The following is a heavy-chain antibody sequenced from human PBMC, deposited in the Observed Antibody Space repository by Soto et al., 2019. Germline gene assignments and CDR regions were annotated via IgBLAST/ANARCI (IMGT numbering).Heavy chain of an antibody. CDR2: IYHSGST. CDR1: GYSISSGYY. CDR3: ARDRSAGTYYDFWSGYYTGIDWFDP. D-gene: IGHD3-3*01. J-gene: IGHJ5*02. V-gene: IGHV4-38-2*02. Sequence: SETLSLTCAVSGYSISSGYYWGWIRQPPGKGLEWIGSIYHSGSTYYNPSLKSRVTISVDTSKNQFSLKLSSVTAADTAVYYCARDRSAGTYYDFWSGYYTGIDWFDPWGQGTLVTVS.